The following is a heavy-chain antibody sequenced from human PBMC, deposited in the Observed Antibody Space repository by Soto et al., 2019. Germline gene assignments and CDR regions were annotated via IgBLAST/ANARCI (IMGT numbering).Heavy chain of an antibody. CDR1: GYTFTGYY. CDR2: INPNSGGT. Sequence: QVQLVQSGAEVKKPGASVKVSCKASGYTFTGYYMHWVRQAPGQGLEWMGWINPNSGGTNYAQKFQGRITMTSATSISTAYMELSRLRSDDTAVYYCARDWVRAVAVRSFGYWGQGTLVTVSS. CDR3: ARDWVRAVAVRSFGY. J-gene: IGHJ4*02. V-gene: IGHV1-2*02. D-gene: IGHD6-19*01.